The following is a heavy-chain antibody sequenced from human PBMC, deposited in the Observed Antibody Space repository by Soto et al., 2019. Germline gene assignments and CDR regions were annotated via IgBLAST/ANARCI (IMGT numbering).Heavy chain of an antibody. V-gene: IGHV4-31*03. CDR2: IYYSGST. CDR1: GGSISSGGYY. D-gene: IGHD4-17*01. CDR3: ARALTTVTLFDP. Sequence: QVQLQESGPGLVKPSQTLSLTCTVSGGSISSGGYYWSCIRQHPGKGLEWIGYIYYSGSTHYNPSLKSRVTISVDTSKNQFSLKLSSVTAADKAVYYCARALTTVTLFDPWGQGTLVTVSS. J-gene: IGHJ5*02.